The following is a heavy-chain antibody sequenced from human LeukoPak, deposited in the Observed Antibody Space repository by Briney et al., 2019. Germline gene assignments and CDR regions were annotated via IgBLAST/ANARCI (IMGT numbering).Heavy chain of an antibody. CDR1: GFTFSTYG. CDR2: IHTSGDT. J-gene: IGHJ5*02. CDR3: IVFGDSNH. V-gene: IGHV3/OR16-10*01. Sequence: SGGSLRLSCVASGFTFSTYGMHWVRQAPGKGLEWVSAIHTSGDTCYADSVKGRFTISRDTSKNTLYLQINSLRVEDTAVYYCIVFGDSNHWGQGTLVTVSS. D-gene: IGHD4-17*01.